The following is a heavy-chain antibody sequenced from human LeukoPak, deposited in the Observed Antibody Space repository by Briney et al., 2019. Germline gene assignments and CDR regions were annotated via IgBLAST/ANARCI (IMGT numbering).Heavy chain of an antibody. CDR2: IIPIFGIA. J-gene: IGHJ4*02. D-gene: IGHD4-17*01. CDR3: AITVTYASPLDY. V-gene: IGHV1-69*04. CDR1: GGTISSYA. Sequence: SVKVSCKASGGTISSYAISWVRQAPGQGLEWMGRIIPIFGIANYAQKFQGRVTITADKSTSTAYMELSSLRSEDTAVYYCAITVTYASPLDYWGQGTLVTVSP.